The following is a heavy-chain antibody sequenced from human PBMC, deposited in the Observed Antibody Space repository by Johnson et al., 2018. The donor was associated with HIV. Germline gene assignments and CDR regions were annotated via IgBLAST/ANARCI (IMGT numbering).Heavy chain of an antibody. Sequence: VQLVESGGGLEQPGRSLRLSCEASGFTFDDYAMHWVRQAPGKGLEWVSGISGSGGSTYYADSVKGRFTISRDNSKNTLYLQMNSLRAEDTAVYYCAKDGDWDTVAHAFDIWGQGTMVTVSS. CDR1: GFTFDDYA. CDR3: AKDGDWDTVAHAFDI. V-gene: IGHV3-23*04. CDR2: ISGSGGST. D-gene: IGHD5-12*01. J-gene: IGHJ3*02.